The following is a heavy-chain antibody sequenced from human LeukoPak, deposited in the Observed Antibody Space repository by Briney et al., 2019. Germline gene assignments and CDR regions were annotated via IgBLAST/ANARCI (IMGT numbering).Heavy chain of an antibody. Sequence: GSLSLSCTVSGFTFNNYAMNWVRQAPGKGLEWGSIISGGGGRTSYADSVRGRFTISRDSSKNTLYLQMHRWRAEDTAVYYCAKDRHFFASRTYGVDYWGQGTLVTVSS. D-gene: IGHD2/OR15-2a*01. V-gene: IGHV3-23*01. CDR1: GFTFNNYA. CDR2: ISGGGGRT. J-gene: IGHJ4*02. CDR3: AKDRHFFASRTYGVDY.